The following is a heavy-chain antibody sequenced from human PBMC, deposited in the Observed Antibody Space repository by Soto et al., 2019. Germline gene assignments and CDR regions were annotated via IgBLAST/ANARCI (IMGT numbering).Heavy chain of an antibody. CDR2: ISSTSSYS. CDR1: GFDFRSNS. Sequence: EVQLVESGGGLVNPGGSLRLSCAASGFDFRSNSMTWVRQAPGKGLDWVSSISSTSSYSYYADSVKGRFTISRDNARNSLYLQMDSLRVEDTGLYYCATEGYSSDWYPDYWGQGTLVTVSS. D-gene: IGHD6-19*01. J-gene: IGHJ4*02. CDR3: ATEGYSSDWYPDY. V-gene: IGHV3-21*01.